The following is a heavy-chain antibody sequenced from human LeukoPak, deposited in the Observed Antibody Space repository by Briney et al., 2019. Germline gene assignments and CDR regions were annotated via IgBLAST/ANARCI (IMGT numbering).Heavy chain of an antibody. J-gene: IGHJ6*03. CDR2: ISAYNGNT. V-gene: IGHV1-18*01. CDR3: ARGGGYQLLSRYYYYYMDV. Sequence: ASVKVSCKASGYTFTSYGISWVRQAPGQGLEWMGRISAYNGNTNYAQKLQGRVTMTTDTSTSTAYMELRSLRSDDTAVYYCARGGGYQLLSRYYYYYMDVWGKGTTVTVSS. CDR1: GYTFTSYG. D-gene: IGHD2-2*01.